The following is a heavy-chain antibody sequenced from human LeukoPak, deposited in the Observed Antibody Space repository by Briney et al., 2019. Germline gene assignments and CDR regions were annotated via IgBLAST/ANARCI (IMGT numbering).Heavy chain of an antibody. J-gene: IGHJ4*02. D-gene: IGHD3-10*01. CDR1: GFSFSSSY. CDR3: ARDPRGSEYSHFDS. V-gene: IGHV3-7*01. CDR2: IKQDGNEN. Sequence: GGSLRLSCVASGFSFSSSYMSWVRQAPGKGLEWVANIKQDGNENHYVDPVKGRFTISRDNAKSSLYLQMNSLRAEDTAVYYCARDPRGSEYSHFDSWGQGTLVTVSS.